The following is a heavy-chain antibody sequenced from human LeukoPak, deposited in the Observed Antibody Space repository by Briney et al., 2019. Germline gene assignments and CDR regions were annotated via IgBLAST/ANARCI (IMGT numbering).Heavy chain of an antibody. CDR1: GCTFSNYD. CDR3: TKGTIWLPFDY. V-gene: IGHV3-23*01. CDR2: ISCSGGST. D-gene: IGHD5-18*01. J-gene: IGHJ4*02. Sequence: GGTLTLTCAGSGCTFSNYDMSWAGQPPARGVEGVSAISCSGGSTYYADSVKGRFTISRDNSKNTLYLQMNSLRAEDTAVYYCTKGTIWLPFDYWGQGTLVTVSS.